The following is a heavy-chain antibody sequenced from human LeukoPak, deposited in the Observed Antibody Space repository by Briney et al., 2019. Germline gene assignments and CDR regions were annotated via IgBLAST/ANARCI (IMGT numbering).Heavy chain of an antibody. D-gene: IGHD1-14*01. Sequence: GGSLRLSCAASGLPFSTSCMHWVRQAPGKGLEWVADIWYDGSYKYYADSVQGRFIISRDNSINMVYLEMNSLRAEDTAVYYCARDKGTRSLDHWGQGTLVTVSS. V-gene: IGHV3-33*01. J-gene: IGHJ4*02. CDR1: GLPFSTSC. CDR2: IWYDGSYK. CDR3: ARDKGTRSLDH.